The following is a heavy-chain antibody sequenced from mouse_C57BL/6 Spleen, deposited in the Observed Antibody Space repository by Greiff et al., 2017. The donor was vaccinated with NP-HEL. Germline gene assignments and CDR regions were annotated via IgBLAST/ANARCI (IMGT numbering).Heavy chain of an antibody. Sequence: QVQLQQPGAELVKPGASVKMSCKASGYTFTSYWITWVKQRPGQGLEWIGDIYPGSGSTNYNEKFKSKATLTVDTSSSTAYMQLSSLTSEDSAVYYCAHYYGSSSHYYAMDYWGQGTSVTVSS. CDR1: GYTFTSYW. CDR2: IYPGSGST. J-gene: IGHJ4*01. V-gene: IGHV1-55*01. CDR3: AHYYGSSSHYYAMDY. D-gene: IGHD1-1*01.